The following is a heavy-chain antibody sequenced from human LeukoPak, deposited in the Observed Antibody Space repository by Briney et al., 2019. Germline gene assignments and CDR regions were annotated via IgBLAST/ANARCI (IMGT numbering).Heavy chain of an antibody. Sequence: AGGSLRLSCAASGFIFSSYSMNWVRQAPGKGLEWVSYIRSSSGTIYYADSVKGRFTISSDNAKNTLSLQMNSLRAEDTAVYYCARDWSWAFDQWGQGTLVTVSS. V-gene: IGHV3-48*01. J-gene: IGHJ4*02. D-gene: IGHD1-26*01. CDR1: GFIFSSYS. CDR2: IRSSSGTI. CDR3: ARDWSWAFDQ.